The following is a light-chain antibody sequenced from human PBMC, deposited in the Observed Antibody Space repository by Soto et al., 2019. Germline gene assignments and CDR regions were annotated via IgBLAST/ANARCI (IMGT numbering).Light chain of an antibody. Sequence: QSALTQPASASGSPGQSITISCTGTSSDVGGYNYVSWYQQHPGKAPKLMIYDVSNRPSGVSNRFSGSKSGNTASLTISGLQAEDEADYYCSSYTSSSNLVVFGGGTKLTVL. V-gene: IGLV2-14*01. J-gene: IGLJ2*01. CDR2: DVS. CDR1: SSDVGGYNY. CDR3: SSYTSSSNLVV.